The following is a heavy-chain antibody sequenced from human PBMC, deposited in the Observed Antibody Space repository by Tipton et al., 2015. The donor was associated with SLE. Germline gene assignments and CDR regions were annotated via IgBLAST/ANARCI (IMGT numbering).Heavy chain of an antibody. CDR1: GYSISSGYY. V-gene: IGHV4-38-2*02. CDR3: ARWLQLGRIAY. Sequence: TLSLTCTVSGYSISSGYYWGWIRQPPGKGLEWIGSIYHSGSTYYNPSLKSRVTISVDTSKNQFSLKLSSVTAADTAVYYCARWLQLGRIAYWGQGTLVTVSS. CDR2: IYHSGST. J-gene: IGHJ4*02. D-gene: IGHD5-24*01.